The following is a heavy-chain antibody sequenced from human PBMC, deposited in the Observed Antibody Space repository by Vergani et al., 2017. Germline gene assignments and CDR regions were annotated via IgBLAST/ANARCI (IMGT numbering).Heavy chain of an antibody. CDR2: ISYDGSNK. V-gene: IGHV3-30*18. J-gene: IGHJ5*02. D-gene: IGHD3-10*01. CDR1: GFTFSSYG. Sequence: QVQLVESGGGVVQPGRSLRLSCAASGFTFSSYGMHWVRQAPGKGLEWVAGISYDGSNKYYADSVKGRFTISRDNSKNTLYLQMNSLRAEDTAVYYCAKDLNGGGNWFDPWGQGTLVTVSS. CDR3: AKDLNGGGNWFDP.